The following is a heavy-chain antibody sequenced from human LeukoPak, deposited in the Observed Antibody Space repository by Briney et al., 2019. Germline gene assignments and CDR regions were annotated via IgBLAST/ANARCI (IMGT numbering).Heavy chain of an antibody. CDR3: ARVEVAVPAAILGWFDP. CDR1: GYTFTRYG. CDR2: ISAYSGNT. J-gene: IGHJ5*02. D-gene: IGHD2-2*02. V-gene: IGHV1-18*01. Sequence: GASVKVSCKASGYTFTRYGISWVRQAPGQGLEWMGWISAYSGNTNYAQKLQGRVTMTTDTSTSTAYMELRSLRSDDTAVYYCARVEVAVPAAILGWFDPWGQGTLVTVSS.